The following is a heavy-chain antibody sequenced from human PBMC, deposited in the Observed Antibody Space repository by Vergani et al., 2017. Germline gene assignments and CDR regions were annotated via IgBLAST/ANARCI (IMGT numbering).Heavy chain of an antibody. Sequence: EVELVQSGPEMRKPGESLKISCKGSEYSFGNYWIGWVRQMPGKGLEWMGIIYPADSDTRYSPSFQGQVTISADKSISTAFLQWDSLKASDTALYYCAKGGDSGSYSGHYYYMDVWGKGTTVTVSS. CDR3: AKGGDSGSYSGHYYYMDV. CDR1: EYSFGNYW. V-gene: IGHV5-51*03. D-gene: IGHD1-26*01. J-gene: IGHJ6*03. CDR2: IYPADSDT.